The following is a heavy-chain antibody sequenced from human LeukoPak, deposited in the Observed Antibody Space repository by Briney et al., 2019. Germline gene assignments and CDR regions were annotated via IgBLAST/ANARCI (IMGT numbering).Heavy chain of an antibody. D-gene: IGHD1-7*01. V-gene: IGHV3-13*01. J-gene: IGHJ3*02. Sequence: GGSLRLSCAASGFTFSLYDMHWVRQATGKSLEWVSGIGTVGDTYYADSVKGRFTISRENAKNSLSLQMDSLRAGDTTVYYCTRDLREGTTPDASDIWGQGTMVTV. CDR3: TRDLREGTTPDASDI. CDR1: GFTFSLYD. CDR2: IGTVGDT.